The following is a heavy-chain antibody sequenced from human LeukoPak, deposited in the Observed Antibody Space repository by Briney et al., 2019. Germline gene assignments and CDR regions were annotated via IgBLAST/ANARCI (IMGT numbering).Heavy chain of an antibody. J-gene: IGHJ4*02. Sequence: ASVKVSCKVSGYTLTELSMHWVRQAPGKGREGMGGFDPEDGETIYAQKFQGRVTMTEDTSTDTAYMELSSLRSEDTAVYYCAPPPYYYGSGSYLLYWGQGTLVTVSS. CDR1: GYTLTELS. D-gene: IGHD3-10*01. CDR2: FDPEDGET. CDR3: APPPYYYGSGSYLLY. V-gene: IGHV1-24*01.